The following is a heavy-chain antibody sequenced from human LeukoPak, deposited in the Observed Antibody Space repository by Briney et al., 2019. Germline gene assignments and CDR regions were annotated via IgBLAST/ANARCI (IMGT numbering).Heavy chain of an antibody. Sequence: GESLKISCKGSGYSFTSYWIGWVRLMPGKGLEWMGIIYPGDSDTRYSPSFQGQVTISADKSISTAYLQWSSLKASDTAMYYCARRYYYDSSGYSSNLDSWGQGTLVTVSS. CDR1: GYSFTSYW. V-gene: IGHV5-51*01. CDR3: ARRYYYDSSGYSSNLDS. D-gene: IGHD3-22*01. J-gene: IGHJ4*02. CDR2: IYPGDSDT.